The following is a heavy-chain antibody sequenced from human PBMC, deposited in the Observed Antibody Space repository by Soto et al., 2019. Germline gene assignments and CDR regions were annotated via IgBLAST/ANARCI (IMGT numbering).Heavy chain of an antibody. D-gene: IGHD2-2*01. V-gene: IGHV5-51*01. CDR2: IYPGDSDT. CDR3: ARADILVVPAAMWTDAFDI. Sequence: GESLKISCKGSGYSFTSYWIGWVRQRPGKGLEWMGIIYPGDSDTRYSPSFQGQVTISADKSISTAYLQWSSLKASDTAMYYCARADILVVPAAMWTDAFDIWGQGTMVTVSS. J-gene: IGHJ3*02. CDR1: GYSFTSYW.